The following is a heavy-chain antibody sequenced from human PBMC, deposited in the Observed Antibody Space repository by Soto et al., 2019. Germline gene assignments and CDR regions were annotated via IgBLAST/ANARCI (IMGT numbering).Heavy chain of an antibody. V-gene: IGHV1-3*01. CDR2: INAGNGNT. D-gene: IGHD4-17*01. CDR3: ARVPPELTTATTPIFDS. Sequence: GASVKVSCKAPGYTFTSYAMHWVRQAPGQRLEWMGWINAGNGNTKYSQKFQGRVTITRDTSASTAYMELSSLRSEDTAVYYCARVPPELTTATTPIFDSGGKEPLLPVSS. J-gene: IGHJ4*02. CDR1: GYTFTSYA.